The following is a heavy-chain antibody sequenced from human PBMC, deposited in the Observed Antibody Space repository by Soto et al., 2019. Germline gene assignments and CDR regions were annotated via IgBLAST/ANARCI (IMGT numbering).Heavy chain of an antibody. J-gene: IGHJ5*02. CDR1: GYTFTSYD. D-gene: IGHD2-2*01. CDR3: ARGLGYCSSTSCYVWFDP. Sequence: ASVKVSCKASGYTFTSYDINWVRQATGQGLEWMGWMNPNSGNTGYAQKFQGRVTMTRNTSISTAYMELSSLRSEDTAVYYCARGLGYCSSTSCYVWFDPWGQGTLVTVSS. V-gene: IGHV1-8*01. CDR2: MNPNSGNT.